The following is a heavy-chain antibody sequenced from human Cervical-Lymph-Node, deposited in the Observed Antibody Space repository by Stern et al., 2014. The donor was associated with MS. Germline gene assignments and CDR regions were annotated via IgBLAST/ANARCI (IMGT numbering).Heavy chain of an antibody. J-gene: IGHJ4*02. V-gene: IGHV5-51*01. CDR1: GYSFTLYY. CDR3: ARHVQGFDY. CDR2: IYPYDSDP. Sequence: VQLAQSGAEVKKPGESLKISCKLSGYSFTLYYIARVRQMPGKGLEWMVVIYPYDSDPTYSPSFQGQVPISADKSTTTAYRQWSSLRASDPAMYYCARHVQGFDYWGQGTLVTVSS.